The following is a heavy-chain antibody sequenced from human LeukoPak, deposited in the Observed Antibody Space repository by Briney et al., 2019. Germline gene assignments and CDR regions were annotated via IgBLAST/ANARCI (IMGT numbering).Heavy chain of an antibody. CDR2: INPSGGST. V-gene: IGHV1-46*01. Sequence: ASVKVSCKASGYTFTSYYMHWVRQAPGQGLEWMGIINPSGGSTSYAQKFQGRVTMTRDTSTSTVYMELSSLRSEDTAVYYCARDLVDSSGYFLESKFDHWGQGTLVTVSS. J-gene: IGHJ4*02. D-gene: IGHD3-22*01. CDR1: GYTFTSYY. CDR3: ARDLVDSSGYFLESKFDH.